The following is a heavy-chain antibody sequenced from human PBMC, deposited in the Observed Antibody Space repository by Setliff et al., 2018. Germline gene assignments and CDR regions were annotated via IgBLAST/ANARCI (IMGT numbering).Heavy chain of an antibody. CDR3: ARVPLPLDIVVVVAATPLEYYYYMDV. CDR1: GYTFTNYG. Sequence: ASVKGSCKASGYTFTNYGISWVRQAPGQGLEWMGWSSAYNGNTNYAQKLQGRVTMTTDTSTSTAYMELRSLRSDDAAVYYCARVPLPLDIVVVVAATPLEYYYYMDVWGKGTTVTVS. J-gene: IGHJ6*03. V-gene: IGHV1-18*01. CDR2: SSAYNGNT. D-gene: IGHD2-15*01.